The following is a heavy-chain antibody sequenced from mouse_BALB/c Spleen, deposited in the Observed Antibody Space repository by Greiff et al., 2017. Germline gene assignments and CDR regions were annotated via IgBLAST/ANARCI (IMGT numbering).Heavy chain of an antibody. V-gene: IGHV5-17*02. CDR1: GFTFSSFG. D-gene: IGHD2-14*01. Sequence: EVQLVESGGGLVQPGGSRKLSCAASGFTFSSFGMHWVRQAPEKGLEWVAYISSGSSTIYYADTVKGRFTISRDNPKNTLFLQITSLRSEDTAMYYCARDRYYAMDYWGQGTSVTVSS. J-gene: IGHJ4*01. CDR3: ARDRYYAMDY. CDR2: ISSGSSTI.